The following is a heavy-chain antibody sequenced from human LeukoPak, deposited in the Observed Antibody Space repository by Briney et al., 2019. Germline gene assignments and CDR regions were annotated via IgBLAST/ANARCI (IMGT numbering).Heavy chain of an antibody. Sequence: GGSLRLSCAASGFTVSSNYMSRVRQAPGKGLEWVSVIYSGGSTYYADSVKGRFTISRHNSKNTLYLQMNSLRAEDTAVYYCARGTYGSGSYYPDYWGQGTLVTVSS. CDR2: IYSGGST. J-gene: IGHJ4*02. V-gene: IGHV3-53*04. CDR1: GFTVSSNY. CDR3: ARGTYGSGSYYPDY. D-gene: IGHD3-10*01.